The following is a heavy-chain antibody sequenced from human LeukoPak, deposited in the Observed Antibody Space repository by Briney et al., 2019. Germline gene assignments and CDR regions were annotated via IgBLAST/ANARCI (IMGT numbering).Heavy chain of an antibody. CDR1: GGSISSGSYY. V-gene: IGHV4-61*02. CDR2: IYTRGST. Sequence: PSETLSLTCTVSGGSISSGSYYWSWIRQPAGKGLEWIGRIYTRGSTNYNPSLKSRVTMSVDTSKNQFSLKLSSVTAADTAVYYCARDPSLRRYMDVWGKGTTVTVSS. J-gene: IGHJ6*03. D-gene: IGHD3-3*01. CDR3: ARDPSLRRYMDV.